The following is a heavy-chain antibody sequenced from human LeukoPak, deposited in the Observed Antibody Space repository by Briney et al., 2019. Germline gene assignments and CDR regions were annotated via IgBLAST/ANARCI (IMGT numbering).Heavy chain of an antibody. CDR3: ARGPTMVRGVRTKWFDP. D-gene: IGHD3-10*01. Sequence: SETLSLTCTVSGGSISSYYWSWIRQPPVKGLEWIGYISYSGGANYNPSLKSRVTISVDTSKNQFSLKVSSVIAADTAVYYCARGPTMVRGVRTKWFDPWGQGTLVTVSS. V-gene: IGHV4-59*01. CDR1: GGSISSYY. CDR2: ISYSGGA. J-gene: IGHJ5*02.